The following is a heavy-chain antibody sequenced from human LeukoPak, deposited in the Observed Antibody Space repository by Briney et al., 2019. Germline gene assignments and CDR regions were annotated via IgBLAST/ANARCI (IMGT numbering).Heavy chain of an antibody. V-gene: IGHV3-30*04. Sequence: GGSLRLSCAASGFAFNTFAMNWVRQAPGKGLEWVVVISYDGRDKYYADSVKGRFTISRDNSENTLYLQMNSLRPEDTAMYYCASGKWLQSYFDYWGQGTLVTVSS. D-gene: IGHD5-24*01. J-gene: IGHJ4*02. CDR3: ASGKWLQSYFDY. CDR1: GFAFNTFA. CDR2: ISYDGRDK.